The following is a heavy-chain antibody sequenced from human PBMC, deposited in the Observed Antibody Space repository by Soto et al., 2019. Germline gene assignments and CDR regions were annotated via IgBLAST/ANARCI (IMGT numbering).Heavy chain of an antibody. CDR3: ARDTKKDYYDSSGYWNY. CDR2: ISSSSSTI. V-gene: IGHV3-48*01. J-gene: IGHJ4*02. D-gene: IGHD3-22*01. Sequence: GGSLRLSCAASGFTFSSYSMNWVRQAPGKGLEWVSYISSSSSTIYYADSVKGRFTISRDNAKNSLYLQMNSLRAEDTAVYYCARDTKKDYYDSSGYWNYWGQGTLVTVSS. CDR1: GFTFSSYS.